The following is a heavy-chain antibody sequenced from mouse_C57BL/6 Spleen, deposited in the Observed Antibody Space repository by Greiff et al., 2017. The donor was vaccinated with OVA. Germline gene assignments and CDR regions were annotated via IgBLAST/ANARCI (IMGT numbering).Heavy chain of an antibody. CDR2: IDPETGGT. J-gene: IGHJ3*01. CDR1: GYTFTDYE. D-gene: IGHD1-1*01. V-gene: IGHV1-15*01. Sequence: VQLQQSGAELVRPGASVTLSCKASGYTFTDYEMHWVKPTPVHGLEWIGAIDPETGGTAYNQKFKGKAILTADKSSSTAYMELRSLTSEDSAVYYCTRLEGFITTVEGFAYWGQGTLVTVSA. CDR3: TRLEGFITTVEGFAY.